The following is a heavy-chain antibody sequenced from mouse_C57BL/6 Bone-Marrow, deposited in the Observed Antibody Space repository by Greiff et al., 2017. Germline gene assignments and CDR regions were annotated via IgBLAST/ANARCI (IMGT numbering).Heavy chain of an antibody. CDR1: GYTFTSYW. CDR2: IDPSDSYT. J-gene: IGHJ2*01. Sequence: VQLQQPGAELVMPGASVKLSCKASGYTFTSYWMHWVKQRPGQGLEWIGEIDPSDSYTNYHQKFKGKSTLTVDKSSSTAYMQLSSLTSEDSAVYSGAREALNWDYFDYWGQGTTLTVSS. CDR3: AREALNWDYFDY. D-gene: IGHD4-1*01. V-gene: IGHV1-69*01.